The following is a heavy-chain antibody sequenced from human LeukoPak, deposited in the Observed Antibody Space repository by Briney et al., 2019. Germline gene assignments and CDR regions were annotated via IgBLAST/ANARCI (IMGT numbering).Heavy chain of an antibody. D-gene: IGHD6-13*01. Sequence: GGSLRLSCAASGNYWMHWVRQVPGKGLVGVAHINSDGSWTSYADSVKGRFTISRDNAKNSLYLQMNSLRAEDTAVYYCARDLRSSSWYEFYGMDVWGQGTTVTVSS. CDR1: GNYW. V-gene: IGHV3-74*01. CDR2: INSDGSWT. J-gene: IGHJ6*02. CDR3: ARDLRSSSWYEFYGMDV.